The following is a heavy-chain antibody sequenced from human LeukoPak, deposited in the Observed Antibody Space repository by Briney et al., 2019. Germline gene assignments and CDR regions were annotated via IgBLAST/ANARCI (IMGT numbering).Heavy chain of an antibody. CDR1: GFAFSSYD. CDR3: TLSYGRGFNYYYGMDV. V-gene: IGHV3-13*01. CDR2: IDSVSNT. Sequence: GGSLRLSCEASGFAFSSYDMHWVRQVTGRGLEWVSAIDSVSNTYYPGSVKGRFTISRENAKNSVYLQMNSLRAGDTAVYYCTLSYGRGFNYYYGMDVWGQGTTVTVSS. D-gene: IGHD5-18*01. J-gene: IGHJ6*02.